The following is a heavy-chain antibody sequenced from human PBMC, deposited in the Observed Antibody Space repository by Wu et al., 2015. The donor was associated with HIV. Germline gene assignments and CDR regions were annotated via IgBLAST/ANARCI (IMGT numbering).Heavy chain of an antibody. Sequence: HVQLEQSGAVVRKPGASVRVSCKVSEYSLMKLSIHWVRQSPGRGLEWMGGFDPEDDKTIYAQRFQSRVAMTEDTSTDTAYLDLKTLRSDDMAIFFASAFPRDIWSTGLPYWGQGTLVTVSS. V-gene: IGHV1-24*01. CDR2: FDPEDDKT. CDR3: SAFPRDIWSTGLPY. J-gene: IGHJ1*01. D-gene: IGHD3-3*02. CDR1: EYSLMKLS.